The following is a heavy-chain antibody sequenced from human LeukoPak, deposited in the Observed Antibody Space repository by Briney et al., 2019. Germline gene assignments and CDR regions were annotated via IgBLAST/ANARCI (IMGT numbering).Heavy chain of an antibody. Sequence: SCKASGGTFSSYGMHWVRQAPGKGLEWVAVIWYDGSNKYYADSVKGRFTISRDNSKNTLYLQMNSLRAEDTAVYYCAKDRGYDFWSGYLDYWGQGTLVTVSS. CDR2: IWYDGSNK. CDR3: AKDRGYDFWSGYLDY. V-gene: IGHV3-33*06. D-gene: IGHD3-3*01. CDR1: GGTFSSYG. J-gene: IGHJ4*02.